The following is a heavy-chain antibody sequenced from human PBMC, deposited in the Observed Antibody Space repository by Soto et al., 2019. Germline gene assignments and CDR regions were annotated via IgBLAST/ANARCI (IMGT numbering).Heavy chain of an antibody. CDR1: GGSISNYY. J-gene: IGHJ5*02. CDR2: IYYSGST. V-gene: IGHV4-59*01. CDR3: AELPCADYGGSFDP. Sequence: SETLSLTCTVSGGSISNYYWTWIRQPPGKGLEGIGYIYYSGSTNYNPSLKSRGTISVDTSKNQFSLKLSSVTAADTAVYYCAELPCADYGGSFDPWGQGTLVTVSS. D-gene: IGHD2-15*01.